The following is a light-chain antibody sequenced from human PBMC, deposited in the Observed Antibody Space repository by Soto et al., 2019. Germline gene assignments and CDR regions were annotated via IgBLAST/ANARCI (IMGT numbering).Light chain of an antibody. CDR3: QQYGSSSLT. CDR2: GAS. CDR1: QSVSSSY. Sequence: EIVLTQSPGTLSLSPGEGATLSCRASQSVSSSYIAWYQQRPGQTPSLLIYGASSRATGIPDRFSGSGSGTDFTLTISRLEPEDFAAYYCQQYGSSSLTFGPGTKVDIK. J-gene: IGKJ3*01. V-gene: IGKV3-20*01.